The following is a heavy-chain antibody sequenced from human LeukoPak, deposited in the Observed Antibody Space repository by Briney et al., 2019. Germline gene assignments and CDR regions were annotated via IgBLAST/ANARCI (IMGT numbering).Heavy chain of an antibody. D-gene: IGHD2-2*01. J-gene: IGHJ4*02. V-gene: IGHV3-23*01. Sequence: PGGSLRLSCAASGFTFSSYAMSWVRQAPGKGLEWVSAISGSGGSTYYADSVKGRFTISRDNSKNTLYLQMNSLRAEDTAVYYCAKDQLVSGVVVPAPFDYWGQGTLVTVSS. CDR2: ISGSGGST. CDR1: GFTFSSYA. CDR3: AKDQLVSGVVVPAPFDY.